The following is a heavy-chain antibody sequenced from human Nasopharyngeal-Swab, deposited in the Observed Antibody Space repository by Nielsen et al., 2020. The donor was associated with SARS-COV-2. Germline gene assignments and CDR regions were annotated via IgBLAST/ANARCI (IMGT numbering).Heavy chain of an antibody. CDR1: GGTFSSFA. J-gene: IGHJ4*02. CDR3: ARDPNSSWLPLDY. CDR2: IIPILGRT. Sequence: SVKVSCKAFGGTFSSFAFSWARQAPGQGLEWMGRIIPILGRTNYAQKFQGRVTISADKSTSTAYMELSSLRSEDTAMYYCARDPNSSWLPLDYWGQGTLVTVSS. D-gene: IGHD6-13*01. V-gene: IGHV1-69*04.